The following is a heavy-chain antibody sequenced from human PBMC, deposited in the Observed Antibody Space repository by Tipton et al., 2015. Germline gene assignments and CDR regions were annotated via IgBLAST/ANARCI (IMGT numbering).Heavy chain of an antibody. J-gene: IGHJ3*02. V-gene: IGHV4-39*01. Sequence: LVKPSETLSLTCTVSGGSISSRTYYWGWIRQSPGRGLESIGSMYSSGSTYFNPPLKGRVTISVDTPKNHLSLKLSSVTAADTAVYYCARHGHVDLPDAFDMWGQGTMVTVSS. CDR3: ARHGHVDLPDAFDM. CDR1: GGSISSRTYY. CDR2: MYSSGST. D-gene: IGHD3-16*01.